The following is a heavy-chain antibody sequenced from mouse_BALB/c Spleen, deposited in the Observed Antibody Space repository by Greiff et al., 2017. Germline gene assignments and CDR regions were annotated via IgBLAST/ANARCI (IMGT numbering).Heavy chain of an antibody. CDR2: ISYSGST. Sequence: VQLKESGPGLVKPSQSLSLTCTVTGYSITSDYAWNWIRQFPGNKLEWMGYISYSGSTSYNPSLKSRISITRDTSKNQFFLQLNSVTTEDTATYYCAGLRRAWFAYWGQGTLVTVSA. J-gene: IGHJ3*01. CDR1: GYSITSDYA. D-gene: IGHD2-2*01. V-gene: IGHV3-2*02. CDR3: AGLRRAWFAY.